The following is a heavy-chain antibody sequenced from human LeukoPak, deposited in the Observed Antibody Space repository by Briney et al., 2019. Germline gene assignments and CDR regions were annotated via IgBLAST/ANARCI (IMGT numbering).Heavy chain of an antibody. CDR1: GGSISGYY. V-gene: IGHV4-59*01. CDR2: IYYSGTT. J-gene: IGHJ6*03. CDR3: ARGGSYLGYMDV. Sequence: PSESLSLTCTVSGGSISGYYWSWIRQSAGKGLEWIGYIYYSGTTNYNPSLKSRVTISVDTSKNQFSLKLSSVTAADTAVYYCARGGSYLGYMDVWGKGTTVTVSS. D-gene: IGHD1-26*01.